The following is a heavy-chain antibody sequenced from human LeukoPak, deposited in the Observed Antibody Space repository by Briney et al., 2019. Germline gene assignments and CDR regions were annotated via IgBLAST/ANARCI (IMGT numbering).Heavy chain of an antibody. Sequence: PGRSLRLSCAASGFTFSSYGMHWVRQAPGKGLGWVAVIWYDGSNKYYADSVKGRFTISRDNSKNTLYLQMNSLRAEDTAVYYCARDGVAARYYYYYMDVWGKGTTVTVSS. CDR2: IWYDGSNK. J-gene: IGHJ6*03. D-gene: IGHD6-6*01. CDR3: ARDGVAARYYYYYMDV. V-gene: IGHV3-33*01. CDR1: GFTFSSYG.